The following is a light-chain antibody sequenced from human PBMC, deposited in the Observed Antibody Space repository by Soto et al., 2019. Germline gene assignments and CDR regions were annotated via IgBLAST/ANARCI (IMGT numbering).Light chain of an antibody. Sequence: DIHLTQSPSSLSASLGDTVTLTCRASQAISNYLHWYQHRPRTAPRLLIYAASTLQEGVPSRISGGGPDTNFALASNSLQSDDFAAYYWHPSFGMPPCSFGTGTKVEI. J-gene: IGKJ2*02. CDR3: HPSFGMPPCS. CDR1: QAISNY. V-gene: IGKV1-39*01. CDR2: AAS.